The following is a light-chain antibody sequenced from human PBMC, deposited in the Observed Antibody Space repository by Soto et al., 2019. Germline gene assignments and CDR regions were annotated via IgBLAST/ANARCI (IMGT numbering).Light chain of an antibody. V-gene: IGKV1-39*01. CDR1: QTISNT. CDR2: ASS. Sequence: ENQMTQSPSSLSASVGDRVTITCRASQTISNTLNWYQQRPGKPPNLLIYASSTLQSGVPPRFSGGGSGTEFTLTISSLQPEDFATYYCQQTYSTPITFGQGTRLEIK. CDR3: QQTYSTPIT. J-gene: IGKJ5*01.